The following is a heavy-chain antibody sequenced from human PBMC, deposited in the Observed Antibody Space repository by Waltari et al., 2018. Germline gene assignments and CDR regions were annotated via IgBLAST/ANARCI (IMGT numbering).Heavy chain of an antibody. CDR2: INPNSGGT. V-gene: IGHV1-2*02. J-gene: IGHJ6*02. CDR1: GYTFTGYY. Sequence: QVQLVQSGAEVKKPGASVKVSCKASGYTFTGYYMHWVRQAPGQGLEWMGWINPNSGGTNYAQKFQGRVTMTRDTSISTAYMELSRLRSDDTAVYYCARRVTMVRGVNGDGMDVWGQGTTVTVSS. D-gene: IGHD3-10*01. CDR3: ARRVTMVRGVNGDGMDV.